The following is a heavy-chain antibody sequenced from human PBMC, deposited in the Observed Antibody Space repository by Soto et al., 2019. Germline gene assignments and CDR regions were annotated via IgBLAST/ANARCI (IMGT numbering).Heavy chain of an antibody. Sequence: GGSLRLSCAASGFTFSTYTMHWVRQAPGKGLEWVATISDDGSNKYYADSVKGRFTISRDNSKDTLWLQMNSLRAEDTAVYYCPREGHGDWFDPWGQGTLVTVSS. CDR1: GFTFSTYT. J-gene: IGHJ5*02. CDR3: PREGHGDWFDP. D-gene: IGHD3-10*01. V-gene: IGHV3-30-3*01. CDR2: ISDDGSNK.